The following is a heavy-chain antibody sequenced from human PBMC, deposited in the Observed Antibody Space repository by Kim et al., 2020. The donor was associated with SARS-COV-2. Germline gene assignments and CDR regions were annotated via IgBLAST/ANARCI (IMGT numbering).Heavy chain of an antibody. CDR1: GYTFTSYD. CDR2: MNPNSGNT. Sequence: VSVKVSCKASGYTFTSYDINWVRQATGQGLEWMGWMNPNSGNTGYAQQFQGRVTMTRNTSISTAYMELSSLRSEDTAVYYCARGHLKSIVVVIAPRPYYYYMDVWGKETTVTVSS. D-gene: IGHD2-21*01. V-gene: IGHV1-8*01. J-gene: IGHJ6*03. CDR3: ARGHLKSIVVVIAPRPYYYYMDV.